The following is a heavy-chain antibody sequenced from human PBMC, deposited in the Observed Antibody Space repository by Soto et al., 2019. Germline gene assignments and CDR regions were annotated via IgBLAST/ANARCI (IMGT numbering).Heavy chain of an antibody. D-gene: IGHD3-22*01. CDR1: GFTFSSYA. Sequence: GGSLRLSCSASGFTFSSYAMNWVRQAPGKGLEWVSVISVSDGRTYYADSVKGRFTISRDNSKNTLYLQMNSLRAADTAVYYFAKGLDHTYYYDSSGYFDYWGQGTLVTVSS. CDR3: AKGLDHTYYYDSSGYFDY. J-gene: IGHJ4*02. V-gene: IGHV3-23*01. CDR2: ISVSDGRT.